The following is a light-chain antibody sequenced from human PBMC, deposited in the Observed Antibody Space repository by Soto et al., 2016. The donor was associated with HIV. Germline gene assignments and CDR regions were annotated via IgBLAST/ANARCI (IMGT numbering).Light chain of an antibody. J-gene: IGKJ1*01. CDR2: KAS. Sequence: DIQMTQSPSTLSAPVGDRVTITCRASQSISTWLAWYQQKPGKAPKLLIYKASTLETGVPSRFSGSASGTEFTLTISSLQPDDFATYYYQQYYTYTFGLGTKVDIK. CDR3: QQYYTYT. V-gene: IGKV1-5*03. CDR1: QSISTW.